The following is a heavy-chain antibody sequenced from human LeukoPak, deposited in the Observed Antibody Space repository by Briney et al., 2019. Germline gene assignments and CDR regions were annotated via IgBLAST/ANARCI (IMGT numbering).Heavy chain of an antibody. D-gene: IGHD2-15*01. V-gene: IGHV1-2*02. CDR2: INPNSGGT. CDR1: GYTFTGYY. CDR3: ARADPVVAATDFDY. J-gene: IGHJ4*02. Sequence: ASVKVSCKASGYTFTGYYMHWVRRAPGQGLEWMGWINPNSGGTNYAQKFQGRVTMTRDTSISTAYMELSRLRSDDTAVYYCARADPVVAATDFDYWGQGTLVTVSS.